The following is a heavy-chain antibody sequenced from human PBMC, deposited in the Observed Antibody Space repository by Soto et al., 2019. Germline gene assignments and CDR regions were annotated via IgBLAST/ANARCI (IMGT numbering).Heavy chain of an antibody. CDR3: ARVFSSGSGWMYYFDF. CDR2: VFHTGGT. J-gene: IGHJ4*02. Sequence: QVQLQESGPGLVKPSETLSLTCTVSSDSIAGENWWSWVRQPPGLGLEWIGEVFHTGGTNYNPSLKSRVTMEVDKSKNQFSLTLISATAAYTAVYYCARVFSSGSGWMYYFDFWGQGTLVSVSS. D-gene: IGHD6-19*01. V-gene: IGHV4-4*02. CDR1: SDSIAGENW.